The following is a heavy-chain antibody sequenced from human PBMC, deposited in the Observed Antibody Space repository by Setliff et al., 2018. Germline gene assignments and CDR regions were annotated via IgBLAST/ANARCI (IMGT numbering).Heavy chain of an antibody. D-gene: IGHD3-22*01. CDR2: IYYRGTT. J-gene: IGHJ4*02. V-gene: IGHV4-59*01. Sequence: PSETLSLTCTVSGGFIRDYYWNWIRQSPGKGLEWIGYIYYRGTTNYNSSLKSRVTISIDMSKNQFSLKLSSATAADTGVYYCARDSALHSYHYDSSGYLDYWGQGALVTVSS. CDR1: GGFIRDYY. CDR3: ARDSALHSYHYDSSGYLDY.